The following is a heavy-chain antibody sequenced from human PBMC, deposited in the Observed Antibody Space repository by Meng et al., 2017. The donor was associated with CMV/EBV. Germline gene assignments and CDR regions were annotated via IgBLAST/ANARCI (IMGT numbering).Heavy chain of an antibody. D-gene: IGHD2-2*01. Sequence: ASVQVSCKASGYSFTGYYMHWVRQAPGQGLEWMGWINPNSGGTNYAQKFQCRVTMTRDTSISTAYMELSRLRSDDTAVYYCASDQSSTSYYYYGMDVWGQGTTVTVSS. V-gene: IGHV1-2*02. CDR2: INPNSGGT. CDR3: ASDQSSTSYYYYGMDV. J-gene: IGHJ6*02. CDR1: GYSFTGYY.